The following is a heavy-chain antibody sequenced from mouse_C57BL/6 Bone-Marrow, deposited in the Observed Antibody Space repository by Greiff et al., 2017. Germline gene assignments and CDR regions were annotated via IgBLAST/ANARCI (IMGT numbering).Heavy chain of an antibody. CDR3: ARDRGQRRLNYFDA. CDR1: GFTFSSYA. Sequence: EVMLVESGGGLVKPGGSLKLSCAASGFTFSSYAMSWVRQTPEKRLEWVATISDGGSYTYYPDNVKGRFTISRDNAKNQLYLQRSHLKSEDTAMYYCARDRGQRRLNYFDAWRQGTTLTGSS. J-gene: IGHJ2*01. CDR2: ISDGGSYT. D-gene: IGHD3-2*02. V-gene: IGHV5-4*01.